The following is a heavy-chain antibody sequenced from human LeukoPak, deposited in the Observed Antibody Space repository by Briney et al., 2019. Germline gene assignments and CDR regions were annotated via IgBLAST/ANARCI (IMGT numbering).Heavy chain of an antibody. Sequence: GGSLRLSRAASGFTFSSYEMNWVRQAPGKGLEWVSYISSSGSTIYYADSVNGRFTISRDNAKNSLYLQMNSLRADDKAVYYCARGWVYRSGSSCFDYWGQGTLVTVSS. CDR2: ISSSGSTI. CDR1: GFTFSSYE. D-gene: IGHD3-10*01. V-gene: IGHV3-48*03. CDR3: ARGWVYRSGSSCFDY. J-gene: IGHJ4*02.